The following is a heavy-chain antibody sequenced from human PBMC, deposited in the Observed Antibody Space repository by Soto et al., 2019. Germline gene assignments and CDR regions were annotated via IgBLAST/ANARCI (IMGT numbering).Heavy chain of an antibody. CDR2: INPSGGST. V-gene: IGHV1-46*03. J-gene: IGHJ6*03. Sequence: ASVKVSCKASGYTFTGYYMHWVRQAPGQGLEWMGIINPSGGSTSYAQKFQGRVTMTRDTSTSTVYMELSSLRSEDTAVYYCARALNYYDFWSGYWETTDYYMDVWGKGTTVTVS. D-gene: IGHD3-3*01. CDR3: ARALNYYDFWSGYWETTDYYMDV. CDR1: GYTFTGYY.